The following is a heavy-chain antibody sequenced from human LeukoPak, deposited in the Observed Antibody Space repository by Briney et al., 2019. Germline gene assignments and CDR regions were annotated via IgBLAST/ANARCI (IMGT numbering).Heavy chain of an antibody. CDR3: ARDSSSWYVPSYDAFDI. J-gene: IGHJ3*02. CDR2: ISAYNGNT. D-gene: IGHD6-13*01. V-gene: IGHV1-18*01. CDR1: GYTFTSYG. Sequence: ASVKVSCKASGYTFTSYGISWVRQAPGQGLEWMGWISAYNGNTNYAQKLQGRVTMTTDTCTSTAYMELRSLRSDDTAVYYCARDSSSWYVPSYDAFDIWGQGTMVTVSS.